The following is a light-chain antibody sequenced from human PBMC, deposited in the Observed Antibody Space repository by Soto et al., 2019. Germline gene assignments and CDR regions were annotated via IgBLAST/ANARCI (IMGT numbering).Light chain of an antibody. CDR3: QKYDSAPFT. Sequence: EIEMTQSPSSLSAYLGDRVTITCRASQGISKNLAWYQQKPGRHAKLLLFGASTLPSGVPARFSGSGSGTLFTLTINGLLPEDVATYYCQKYDSAPFTFGRGTKVDFK. CDR2: GAS. CDR1: QGISKN. V-gene: IGKV1-27*01. J-gene: IGKJ4*01.